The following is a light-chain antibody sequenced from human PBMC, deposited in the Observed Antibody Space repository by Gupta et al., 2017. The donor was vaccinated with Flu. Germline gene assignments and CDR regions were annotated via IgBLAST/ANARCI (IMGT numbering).Light chain of an antibody. J-gene: IGKJ2*01. CDR3: QQRSDLPMYT. CDR2: DTS. Sequence: ATLSVSPGERAILSCRASQSVSTYLAWYQQKPGQAPRLLMYDTSKRVAGIPARFSGSGSGTDFTLTISTLEPEDFAVYYCQQRSDLPMYTFGQGTRLEIK. V-gene: IGKV3-11*01. CDR1: QSVSTY.